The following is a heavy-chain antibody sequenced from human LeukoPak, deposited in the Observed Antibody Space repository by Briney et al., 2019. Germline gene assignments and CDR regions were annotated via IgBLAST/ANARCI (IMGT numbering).Heavy chain of an antibody. CDR1: GGSISSYY. J-gene: IGHJ3*02. CDR2: IYYSGST. V-gene: IGHV4-59*08. CDR3: ARQYTSDAFDI. Sequence: SSETLSLTCTVSGGSISSYYWSWIRRPPGKGLEWIGYIYYSGSTNYNPSLKSRVTISVDTSKNQFSLKLSSVTAADTAVYYCARQYTSDAFDIWGQGTMVTVSS. D-gene: IGHD2-2*02.